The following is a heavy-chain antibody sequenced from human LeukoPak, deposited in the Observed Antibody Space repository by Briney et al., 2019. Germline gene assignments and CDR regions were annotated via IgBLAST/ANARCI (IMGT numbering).Heavy chain of an antibody. J-gene: IGHJ4*02. D-gene: IGHD3-22*01. CDR1: GYTFTGYD. CDR3: ARGKYYYDSTLGY. CDR2: MNPNSGNT. Sequence: GASVKVSCKASGYTFTGYDINWVRQATGQGLEWMGWMNPNSGNTGYAQKFQGRVTITRNTSISTAYMELSSLRSEDTAVYYCARGKYYYDSTLGYWGQGTLVTVSS. V-gene: IGHV1-8*03.